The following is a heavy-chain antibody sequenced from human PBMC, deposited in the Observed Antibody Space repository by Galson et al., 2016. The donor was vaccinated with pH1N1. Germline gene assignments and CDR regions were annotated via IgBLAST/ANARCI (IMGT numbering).Heavy chain of an antibody. D-gene: IGHD5-18*01. Sequence: SVKVSCKASGGTFSSYAVSWVRQAPGQGLEWVGGIIGMFGTTTYAQKLQGRVTITAEELTSSSYMELTSLTSEDTALYYRARSRGYSYGSYYFDNWGQGTLVTVSS. J-gene: IGHJ4*02. CDR3: ARSRGYSYGSYYFDN. CDR1: GGTFSSYA. V-gene: IGHV1-69*13. CDR2: IIGMFGTT.